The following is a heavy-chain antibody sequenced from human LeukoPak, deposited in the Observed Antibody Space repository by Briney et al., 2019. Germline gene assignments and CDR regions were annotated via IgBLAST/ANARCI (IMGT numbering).Heavy chain of an antibody. D-gene: IGHD2-2*01. CDR2: ISTNTGNP. J-gene: IGHJ4*02. Sequence: GASVKVSCKASGGTFSSYAISWVRQAPGQGLEWMGGISTNTGNPTYAQGFTGRFVFSLDTSVSTAYLQISSLKAEDTAVYYCARDLGYCSSTSCSFYYFDYWGQGTLVTVSS. CDR3: ARDLGYCSSTSCSFYYFDY. CDR1: GGTFSSYA. V-gene: IGHV7-4-1*02.